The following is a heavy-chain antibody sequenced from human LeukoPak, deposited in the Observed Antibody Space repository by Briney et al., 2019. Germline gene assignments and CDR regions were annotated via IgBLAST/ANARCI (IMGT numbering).Heavy chain of an antibody. CDR3: ARGRYSSSWYGPYCFDY. CDR1: GYTFTDYY. D-gene: IGHD6-13*01. Sequence: ASVKVSCKASGYTFTDYYIHWVRQAPGQGLEWMGWINPNSGVTNYAQKFQGWVTMTRDTSISAAYMELSSLRSEDTAVYYCARGRYSSSWYGPYCFDYWGQGTLVTVSS. J-gene: IGHJ4*02. V-gene: IGHV1-2*04. CDR2: INPNSGVT.